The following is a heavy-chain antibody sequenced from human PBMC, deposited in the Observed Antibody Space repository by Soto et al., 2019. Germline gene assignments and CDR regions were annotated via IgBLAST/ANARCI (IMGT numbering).Heavy chain of an antibody. D-gene: IGHD3-16*01. CDR1: GFSLSTSGVA. CDR2: IFWDDDK. CDR3: AHIMITWGGVSALDAFDM. Sequence: SGPTLVNPTQTLTLTCTFSGFSLSTSGVAVGWIRQAPRKAPEWLAFIFWDDDKRYSPSLENRLTITKDTSKNQVVLTMTNLDPGDTATYYCAHIMITWGGVSALDAFDMWGQGTMVTVS. V-gene: IGHV2-5*02. J-gene: IGHJ3*02.